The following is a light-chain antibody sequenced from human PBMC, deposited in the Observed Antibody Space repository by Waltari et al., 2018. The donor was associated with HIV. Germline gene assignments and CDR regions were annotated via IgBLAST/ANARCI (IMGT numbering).Light chain of an antibody. CDR3: NSRDSNGAHVV. CDR1: SLKNYY. CDR2: GKN. Sequence: SSELTQDPTMSVTLGQTVKISCHGDSLKNYYAAWYQQQPRQAPLLILHGKNKKPSGIPDRFSGSFSGSSAYLTIIGTQAEDEAEYYCNSRDSNGAHVVFGGGTKLTVL. V-gene: IGLV3-19*01. J-gene: IGLJ2*01.